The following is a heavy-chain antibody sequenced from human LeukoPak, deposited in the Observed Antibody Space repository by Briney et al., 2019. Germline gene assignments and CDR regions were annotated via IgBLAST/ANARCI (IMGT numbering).Heavy chain of an antibody. D-gene: IGHD4-17*01. CDR1: GFTFSDYY. V-gene: IGHV3-11*04. Sequence: PGGSLRLSCAASGFTFSDYYMSWIRQAPGKGLEWVSYISSSGSTIYYADSVKGRFTISRDNAKNSLYLQMNSLRDEDTAVYYCARDTVKTTNDAFDIWGQGTMVTVSS. CDR3: ARDTVKTTNDAFDI. CDR2: ISSSGSTI. J-gene: IGHJ3*02.